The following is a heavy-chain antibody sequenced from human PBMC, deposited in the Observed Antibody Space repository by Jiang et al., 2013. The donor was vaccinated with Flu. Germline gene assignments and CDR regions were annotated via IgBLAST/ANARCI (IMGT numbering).Heavy chain of an antibody. Sequence: GRSLRLSCAASGFNFNSHAMHWVRHAPGKGLEWVAVVTHDGSNTYYAESVKGQFTVSRDNSKSTVYLEMSSLRVEDTAMYSCAKGRVLRWRGTLHFYYFDYWGQGTLVTVSS. CDR1: GFNFNSHA. J-gene: IGHJ4*02. CDR2: VTHDGSNT. CDR3: AKGRVLRWRGTLHFYYFDY. D-gene: IGHD6-19*01. V-gene: IGHV3-30-3*01.